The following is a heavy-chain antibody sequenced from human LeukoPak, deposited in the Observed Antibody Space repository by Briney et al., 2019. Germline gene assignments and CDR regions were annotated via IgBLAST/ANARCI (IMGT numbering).Heavy chain of an antibody. J-gene: IGHJ4*02. CDR2: ISGSGGST. D-gene: IGHD6-13*01. CDR1: GFTFSTYA. Sequence: GGSLRLSCAASGFTFSTYAMSWVRQAPEKGLEWVSGISGSGGSTYNADSVKGRFSISRDNSKITLYLQMNSLRAEDTAVYYCARGWYPFDYWGQGTLVTVSS. V-gene: IGHV3-23*01. CDR3: ARGWYPFDY.